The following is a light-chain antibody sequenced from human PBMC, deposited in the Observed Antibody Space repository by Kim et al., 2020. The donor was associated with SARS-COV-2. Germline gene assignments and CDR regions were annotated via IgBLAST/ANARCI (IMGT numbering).Light chain of an antibody. CDR2: DTS. V-gene: IGKV1-33*01. CDR3: QQYDNLPSLT. Sequence: GDRVTITCQASQDIRHYLNWYQQKPGKAPKLLIYDTSHLESGVPSRFSGSGSGTDFTFTISSLQPEDIATYYCQQYDNLPSLTFGGGTKVDIK. CDR1: QDIRHY. J-gene: IGKJ4*01.